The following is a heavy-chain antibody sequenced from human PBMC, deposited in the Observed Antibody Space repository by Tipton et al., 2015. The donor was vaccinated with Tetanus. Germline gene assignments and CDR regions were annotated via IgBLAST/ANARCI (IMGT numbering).Heavy chain of an antibody. V-gene: IGHV4-31*02. CDR2: IYSFGST. J-gene: IGHJ4*02. CDR3: ARDQARGARGWNYFDY. CDR1: GGSISSGGYY. Sequence: LRLSCTVSGGSISSGGYYWTWIRQRPGKGLEWIGDIYSFGSTYYHPSLKSRVTISIDTSKNQFSLKLNSVTAADTAVYYCARDQARGARGWNYFDYWGLGTLVTVSS. D-gene: IGHD1-26*01.